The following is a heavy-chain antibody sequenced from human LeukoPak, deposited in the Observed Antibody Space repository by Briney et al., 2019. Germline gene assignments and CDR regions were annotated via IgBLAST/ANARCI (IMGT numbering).Heavy chain of an antibody. CDR3: ASFGGSPFDY. CDR2: IYHSGST. D-gene: IGHD3-16*01. CDR1: GYSISSGYY. V-gene: IGHV4-38-2*02. J-gene: IGHJ4*02. Sequence: PSETLSLTCTVSGYSISSGYYWGWIRQPPGKGLEWIGSIYHSGSTYYNPSLKSRVTISVDTSKNQFSLKLSSVTAADTAVYYSASFGGSPFDYWGQGTLVTVSS.